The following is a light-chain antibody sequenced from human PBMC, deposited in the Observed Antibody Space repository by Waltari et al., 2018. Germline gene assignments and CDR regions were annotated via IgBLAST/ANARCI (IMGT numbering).Light chain of an antibody. CDR2: RAS. V-gene: IGKV3-15*01. CDR3: QQYNIQLT. J-gene: IGKJ4*02. Sequence: ELVMTQSPATLAVFPGGRATLSCRASQPSSSNLAWYQHKPGQAPSLLIYRASTRASGIPARFSGSGSGTQFTLTIDSLQSEDFAIYYCQQYNIQLTFGGGTKVEIK. CDR1: QPSSSN.